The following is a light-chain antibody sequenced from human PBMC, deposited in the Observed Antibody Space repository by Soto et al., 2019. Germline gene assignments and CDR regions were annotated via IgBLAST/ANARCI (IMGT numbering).Light chain of an antibody. Sequence: EIVLTQSPGALSLSPGERATLSCRASQSVRSSYLAWYHQKPGQAPRLLIYGASSRATGIPDRFSGSGSGTDFTLTISRLEPEDFAVYYCQQYGSAFGQGTKVEVK. V-gene: IGKV3-20*01. J-gene: IGKJ1*01. CDR1: QSVRSSY. CDR2: GAS. CDR3: QQYGSA.